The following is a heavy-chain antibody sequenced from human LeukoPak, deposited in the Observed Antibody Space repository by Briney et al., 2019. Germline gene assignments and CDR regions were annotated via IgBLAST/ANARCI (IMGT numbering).Heavy chain of an antibody. CDR1: GYIFTNYW. V-gene: IGHV5-51*01. Sequence: GESLKISCKGSGYIFTNYWIGWVRPMPGKGLEWMGIIFPGDSDAKYSPSFKGQVTMSVDKSTSTAYLQWSSLKASDTAIYFCARDSGGDFWSTPMDYWGQGTVVTVSS. CDR3: ARDSGGDFWSTPMDY. J-gene: IGHJ4*02. D-gene: IGHD3-3*01. CDR2: IFPGDSDA.